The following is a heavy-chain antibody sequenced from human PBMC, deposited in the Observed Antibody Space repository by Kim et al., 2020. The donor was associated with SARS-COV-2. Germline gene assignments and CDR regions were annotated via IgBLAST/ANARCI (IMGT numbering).Heavy chain of an antibody. CDR3: ARDGIRDTAMVTAGYYYGMDV. CDR1: GFTFSSYW. D-gene: IGHD5-18*01. V-gene: IGHV3-7*03. CDR2: IKQDGSEK. J-gene: IGHJ6*02. Sequence: GGSLRLSCAASGFTFSSYWMSWVRQAPGKGLEWVANIKQDGSEKYYVDSVKGRFTISRDNAKNSLYLQMNSLRAEDTAVYYCARDGIRDTAMVTAGYYYGMDVWGQGTTVTVSS.